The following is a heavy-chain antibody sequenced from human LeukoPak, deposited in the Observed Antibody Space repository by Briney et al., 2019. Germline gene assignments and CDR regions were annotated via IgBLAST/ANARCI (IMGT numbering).Heavy chain of an antibody. Sequence: RTGESLKISCQASGYSFNTYWIAWVRQMPGKGLEWMGIIHPGDSDTRYSPSFQGQVTISAEKSMSTAYLQWSSLKASDTAMYYCARPHSRGIVGATKWYFDYWGQGTLVTVSS. J-gene: IGHJ4*02. D-gene: IGHD1-26*01. V-gene: IGHV5-51*01. CDR2: IHPGDSDT. CDR1: GYSFNTYW. CDR3: ARPHSRGIVGATKWYFDY.